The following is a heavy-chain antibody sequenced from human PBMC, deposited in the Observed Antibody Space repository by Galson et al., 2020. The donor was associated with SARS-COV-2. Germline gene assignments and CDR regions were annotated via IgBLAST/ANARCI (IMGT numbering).Heavy chain of an antibody. CDR3: ARQRAVAGTGNWFDP. V-gene: IGHV4-39*01. Sequence: ETSETLSLTCTVSGGSISSSSYYWGWIRQPPGKGLEWIGSIYYSGSTYYNPSLKSRVTISVDTSKNQFSLKLSSVTAADTAVYYCARQRAVAGTGNWFDPWGQGTLVTVSS. D-gene: IGHD6-19*01. CDR2: IYYSGST. J-gene: IGHJ5*02. CDR1: GGSISSSSYY.